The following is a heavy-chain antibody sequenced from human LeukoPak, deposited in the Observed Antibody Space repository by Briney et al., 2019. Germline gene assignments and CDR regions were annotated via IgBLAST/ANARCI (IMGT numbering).Heavy chain of an antibody. CDR2: IYTSGST. J-gene: IGHJ4*02. D-gene: IGHD5-24*01. CDR1: GGSISSYY. CDR3: ARLGSRRDGKNTLDY. V-gene: IGHV4-4*09. Sequence: SETLSLTCTVSGGSISSYYWSWIRQPPGKGLEWIGYIYTSGSTNYNPSLKSRVTISVDTSKSQFSLKLSSVTAADTAVYYCARLGSRRDGKNTLDYWDQGTLVTVSS.